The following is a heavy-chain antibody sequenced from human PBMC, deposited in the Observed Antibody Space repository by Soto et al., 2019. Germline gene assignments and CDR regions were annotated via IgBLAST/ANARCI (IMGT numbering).Heavy chain of an antibody. V-gene: IGHV3-72*01. CDR3: ARDMGGSGSYYSFDY. Sequence: GGSLRLSCAASGFTFSDHYMDWVRQAPGKGLEWVGRTRNKANSYTTEYAASVKGRFTISRDDSKNSLYLQMNSLKTEDTAVYYCARDMGGSGSYYSFDYWGRGTLVPVSS. CDR2: TRNKANSYTT. J-gene: IGHJ4*02. D-gene: IGHD3-10*01. CDR1: GFTFSDHY.